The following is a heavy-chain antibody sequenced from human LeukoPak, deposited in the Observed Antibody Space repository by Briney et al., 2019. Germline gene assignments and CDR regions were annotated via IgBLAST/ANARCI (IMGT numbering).Heavy chain of an antibody. D-gene: IGHD6-19*01. CDR3: ARPLRYSSGLFYYGMDV. J-gene: IGHJ6*02. Sequence: GGSLRLSCAASGFTFDDYAMHWVRQAPGKGLEWVSGISWNSGTIGYADSVKGRFTISRDNAKNSLYLQMNSLRAEDTAVYYCARPLRYSSGLFYYGMDVWGQGTTVTVSS. CDR1: GFTFDDYA. CDR2: ISWNSGTI. V-gene: IGHV3-9*01.